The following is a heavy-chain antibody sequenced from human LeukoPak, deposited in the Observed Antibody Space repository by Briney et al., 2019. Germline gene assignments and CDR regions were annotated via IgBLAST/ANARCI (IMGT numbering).Heavy chain of an antibody. CDR3: ARHRTIGDYFDY. V-gene: IGHV4-39*01. CDR2: IYYSGST. CDR1: GGSISSYY. D-gene: IGHD4/OR15-4a*01. Sequence: SETLSLTCTVSGGSISSYYWGWIRRPPGKGLEWIGSIYYSGSTYYNPSLKSRVTISVDTSKNQFSLKLSSVTAADTAVYYCARHRTIGDYFDYWGQGTLVTVSS. J-gene: IGHJ4*02.